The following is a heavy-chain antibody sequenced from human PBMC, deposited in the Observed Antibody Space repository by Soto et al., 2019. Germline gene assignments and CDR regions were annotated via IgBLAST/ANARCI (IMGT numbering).Heavy chain of an antibody. Sequence: QLQLQESGSGLVKPSQTLSLTCAVSGGSITTSDYSWSWIRQPPGRGLEWIGSLYHTGTTHYIPSLKSRVTMSPDKSKNQFSLDLTSMTAADTAVYYCVRERTIFGVAPGGGVDVWGRGTTVTVSS. CDR3: VRERTIFGVAPGGGVDV. V-gene: IGHV4-30-2*01. CDR1: GGSITTSDYS. D-gene: IGHD3-3*01. CDR2: LYHTGTT. J-gene: IGHJ6*02.